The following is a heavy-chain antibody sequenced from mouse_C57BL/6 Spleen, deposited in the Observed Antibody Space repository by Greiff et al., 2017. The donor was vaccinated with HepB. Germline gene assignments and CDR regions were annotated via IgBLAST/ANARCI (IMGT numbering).Heavy chain of an antibody. Sequence: QVQLKQSGTELVKPGASVKLSCKASGYTFTSYWMHWVKQRPGQGLEWIGNINPSNGGTNYNEKFKSKATLTVDKSSSTAYMQLSSLTSEDSAVYDCARWVYYDYDGAMDYWGQGTSVTVSS. J-gene: IGHJ4*01. V-gene: IGHV1-53*01. CDR3: ARWVYYDYDGAMDY. D-gene: IGHD2-4*01. CDR1: GYTFTSYW. CDR2: INPSNGGT.